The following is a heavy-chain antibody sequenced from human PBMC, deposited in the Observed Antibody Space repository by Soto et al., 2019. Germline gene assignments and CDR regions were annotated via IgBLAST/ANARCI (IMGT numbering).Heavy chain of an antibody. D-gene: IGHD4-17*01. V-gene: IGHV2-5*01. Sequence: QITLKESGPTLVKPTQTLTLTCTFSGFSLSTGGVGVGWIRQPPGKALEWLALIYWNDDNRYSPSLKSRLTITKDTSKNPVVLTMTNMDPVDTATYYCAHRGYGDYPRDNWFDPWGQGTLVTVSS. CDR3: AHRGYGDYPRDNWFDP. CDR2: IYWNDDN. CDR1: GFSLSTGGVG. J-gene: IGHJ5*02.